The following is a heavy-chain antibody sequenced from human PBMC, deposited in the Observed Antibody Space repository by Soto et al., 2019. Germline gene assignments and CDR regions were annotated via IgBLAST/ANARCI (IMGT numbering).Heavy chain of an antibody. J-gene: IGHJ5*02. CDR2: IFHSGST. V-gene: IGHV4-31*03. CDR1: RAFINSGGFY. Sequence: QVQLQESGPGLVKPTQTLSLTCSVSRAFINSGGFYYSWIRQPPGKGLEWLGYIFHSGSTLYTPSLRGRLTLSADTSRTQLSRYPTSVTAADTPVYYCVRGGIAGHWFDPWGQGILVTVSS. CDR3: VRGGIAGHWFDP. D-gene: IGHD2-15*01.